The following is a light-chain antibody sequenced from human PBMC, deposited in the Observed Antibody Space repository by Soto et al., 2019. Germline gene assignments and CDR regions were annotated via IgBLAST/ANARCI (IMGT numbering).Light chain of an antibody. CDR2: AAS. Sequence: DIQMTQSPSALSQSVGDRVTITCRASQDISNYLAWYQQKPGKAPKLLIYAASTLLSGVPSRFSGSGSGTDFTLTISSLQPEDVATYYCQKYNSAPVPFGQGTKLEIK. CDR1: QDISNY. CDR3: QKYNSAPVP. J-gene: IGKJ2*01. V-gene: IGKV1-27*01.